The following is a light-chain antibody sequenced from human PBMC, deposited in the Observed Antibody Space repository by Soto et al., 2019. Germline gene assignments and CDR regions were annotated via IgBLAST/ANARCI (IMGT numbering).Light chain of an antibody. V-gene: IGKV1-39*01. CDR3: QQSYRSHRT. J-gene: IGKJ1*01. CDR1: QVSSSY. CDR2: AAS. Sequence: SHRIHCTSSLSGSLVYIVTITCRARQVSSSYLAWYQQKPGQAPKLLIYAASSLFSGVPSRFSGSGSGTDFTLTISSLEPEDSAVYYCQQSYRSHRTLGQGTKVDI.